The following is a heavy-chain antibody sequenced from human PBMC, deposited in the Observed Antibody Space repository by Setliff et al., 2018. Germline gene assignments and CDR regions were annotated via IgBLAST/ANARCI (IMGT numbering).Heavy chain of an antibody. D-gene: IGHD3-22*01. CDR2: INPTGGST. Sequence: ASVKVSCKASGYTFTSYYMHGVRQAPGQGLEWMGLINPTGGSTRYAQKFQGRVTMTRATSTGTVFMELRILRSEDTAVYYCARDRNDNYESSGYYYAGGYMDVWGKGTTVTVSS. CDR1: GYTFTSYY. J-gene: IGHJ6*03. CDR3: ARDRNDNYESSGYYYAGGYMDV. V-gene: IGHV1-46*01.